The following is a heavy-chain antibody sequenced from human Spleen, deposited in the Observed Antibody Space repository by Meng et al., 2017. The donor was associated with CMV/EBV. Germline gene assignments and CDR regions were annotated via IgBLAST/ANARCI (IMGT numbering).Heavy chain of an antibody. V-gene: IGHV1-46*01. J-gene: IGHJ6*02. CDR2: INPSGGST. CDR1: GYTFTSYY. D-gene: IGHD2-15*01. Sequence: ASVKVSCKASGYTFTSYYMHWVRQAPGQGLEWMGIINPSGGSTSYAQKFQGRVTMTRDTSTSTVYMELSSLRSEDTAVYYCARVAVRQDLANRYFYYGMDVWGQGTTVTVSS. CDR3: ARVAVRQDLANRYFYYGMDV.